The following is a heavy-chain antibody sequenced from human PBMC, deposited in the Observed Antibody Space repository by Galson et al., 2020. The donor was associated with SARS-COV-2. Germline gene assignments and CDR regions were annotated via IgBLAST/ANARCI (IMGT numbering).Heavy chain of an antibody. Sequence: GGSLRLSCAASGFTFSSYAISWVRQAPGKGLEWVSAISGSGGSTYYADSVKGRFTISRDNSKNTLYLQMNSLRAEDTAVYYCAVKRIVPNYYGMDVWGQGTTVTVSS. CDR3: AVKRIVPNYYGMDV. CDR2: ISGSGGST. J-gene: IGHJ6*02. V-gene: IGHV3-23*01. CDR1: GFTFSSYA. D-gene: IGHD2-2*01.